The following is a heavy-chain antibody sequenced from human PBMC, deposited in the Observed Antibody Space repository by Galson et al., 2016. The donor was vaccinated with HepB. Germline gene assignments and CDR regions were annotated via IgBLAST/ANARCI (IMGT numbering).Heavy chain of an antibody. CDR2: IIWRNDDR. V-gene: IGHV3-9*02. CDR3: VKDVTAGGMVI. D-gene: IGHD3-16*01. J-gene: IGHJ6*02. Sequence: SLRLSCAASDSISDDHGVHWVRQAPGKGLEWVSGIIWRNDDRGYADSVKGRFTISRDNSKNSLYLQMNSLRVEDTALYYCVKDVTAGGMVIWGQGTTVTVS. CDR1: DSISDDHG.